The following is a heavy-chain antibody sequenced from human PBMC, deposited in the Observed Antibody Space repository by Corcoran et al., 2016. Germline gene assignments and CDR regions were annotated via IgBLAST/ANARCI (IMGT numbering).Heavy chain of an antibody. CDR3: ARETPQTGTSAFDI. D-gene: IGHD1-1*01. V-gene: IGHV4-59*01. Sequence: QVRLQESGPGLVKPSETLFLTCTVSGGSIGNYYWIWIRQSPGKGLEWIGYNSNSGSSDYNPSLRSRVTISVDTSKNQFSLSLTSVTAADTALYYCARETPQTGTSAFDIWGQGTMVTVSS. CDR1: GGSIGNYY. J-gene: IGHJ3*02. CDR2: NSNSGSS.